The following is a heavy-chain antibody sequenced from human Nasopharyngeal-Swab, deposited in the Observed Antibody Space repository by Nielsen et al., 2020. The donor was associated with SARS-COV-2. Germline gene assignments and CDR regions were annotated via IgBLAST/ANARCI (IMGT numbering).Heavy chain of an antibody. Sequence: ASVKVSCKASGGTFRSQGINWVRQAPGQGLEWLGWSSVYNADTNYAQKLQGRVSMTTDTSTSTAYMELRSLRSDDTAVYYCARDIEEWLVVPSLSFDYWGQGTLVTVSS. V-gene: IGHV1-18*01. CDR3: ARDIEEWLVVPSLSFDY. J-gene: IGHJ4*02. CDR1: GGTFRSQG. CDR2: SSVYNADT. D-gene: IGHD3-3*01.